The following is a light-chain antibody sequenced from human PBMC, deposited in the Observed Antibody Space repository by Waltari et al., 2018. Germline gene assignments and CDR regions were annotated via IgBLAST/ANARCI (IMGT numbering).Light chain of an antibody. CDR3: SSYTDSRTWV. J-gene: IGLJ3*02. Sequence: QSALTQPASVSGSPGQSITISCTGTISDIGAYNLVSWYKQHPGEAPKLIIFVVSDRPSWVSNRFSGSKSGNRASLTISGLQAEDEADYYCSSYTDSRTWVFGGGTRLTVL. CDR1: ISDIGAYNL. CDR2: VVS. V-gene: IGLV2-14*01.